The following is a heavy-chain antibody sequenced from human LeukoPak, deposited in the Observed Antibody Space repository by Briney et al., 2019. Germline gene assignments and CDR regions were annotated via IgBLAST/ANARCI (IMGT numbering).Heavy chain of an antibody. CDR2: IYSGGNT. V-gene: IGHV3-53*01. D-gene: IGHD3-22*01. CDR1: GFTVSINS. Sequence: GGSLRLSCTVSGFTVSINSMSWVRQAPGKGLEWVSFIYSGGNTHYSDSVKGRFTISRDNAKNSLYLQMNSLRAEDTAVYYCARVLHNRNYDGSTYYGYWGQGTLVTVSS. J-gene: IGHJ4*02. CDR3: ARVLHNRNYDGSTYYGY.